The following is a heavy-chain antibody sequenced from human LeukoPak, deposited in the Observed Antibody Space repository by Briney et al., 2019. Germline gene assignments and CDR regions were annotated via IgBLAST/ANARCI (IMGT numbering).Heavy chain of an antibody. J-gene: IGHJ4*02. D-gene: IGHD3-9*01. CDR1: GYSISSGYY. CDR3: ARDEGYDTPGG. Sequence: SETLSLTCAVSGYSISSGYYWGWIRQPPGKGLGWIGSIYHSGSTYYNPSLKSRVTISVDTSKNQFSLKLSSVTAADTAVYYCARDEGYDTPGGWGQGTLVTVSS. V-gene: IGHV4-38-2*02. CDR2: IYHSGST.